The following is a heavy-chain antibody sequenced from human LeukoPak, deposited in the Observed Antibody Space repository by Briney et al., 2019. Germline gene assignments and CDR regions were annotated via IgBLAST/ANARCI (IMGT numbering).Heavy chain of an antibody. J-gene: IGHJ6*02. Sequence: SETLSLTCSVSGGSISSGPYFWSWIRQSPGQGLEWIGYIWPSGSTNYNPSLSGRVAISVDTSKNQFSLKLSSVTAADTAVYYCATEGIVATTGEYYYGMDVWGQGTTVTVSS. D-gene: IGHD5-12*01. CDR3: ATEGIVATTGEYYYGMDV. CDR2: IWPSGST. CDR1: GGSISSGPYF. V-gene: IGHV4-30-2*06.